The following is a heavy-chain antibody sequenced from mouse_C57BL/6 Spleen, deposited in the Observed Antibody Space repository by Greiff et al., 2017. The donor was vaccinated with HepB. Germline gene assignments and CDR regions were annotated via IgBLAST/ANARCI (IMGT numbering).Heavy chain of an antibody. CDR1: GFTFSSYT. V-gene: IGHV5-9*01. CDR3: ARHGLYYDYDH. J-gene: IGHJ2*01. D-gene: IGHD2-4*01. CDR2: ISGGGGNT. Sequence: EVHLVESGGGLVKPGGSLKLSCAASGFTFSSYTMSWVRQTPEKRLEWVATISGGGGNTYYPDSVKGRFTISRDNAKNTLYLQMSSLRSEDTALYYCARHGLYYDYDHWGQGTTLTVSS.